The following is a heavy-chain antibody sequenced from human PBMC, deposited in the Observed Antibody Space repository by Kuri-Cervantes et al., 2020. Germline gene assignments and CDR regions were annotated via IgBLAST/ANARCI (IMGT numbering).Heavy chain of an antibody. J-gene: IGHJ1*01. CDR1: GYTFTSYY. CDR3: ARGEYRYGYEY. CDR2: INPSGGST. D-gene: IGHD5-18*01. V-gene: IGHV1-46*01. Sequence: ASVKVSCKASGYTFTSYYMHWVRQAPGQGLEWMGIINPSGGSTSYAQKFQGRVTMTRDTSISTAYMEMRRLTSDDTAVYYCARGEYRYGYEYWGQGTLVTVSS.